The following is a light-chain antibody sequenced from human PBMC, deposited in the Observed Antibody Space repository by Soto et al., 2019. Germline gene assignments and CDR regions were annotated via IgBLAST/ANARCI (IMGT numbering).Light chain of an antibody. J-gene: IGKJ1*01. CDR1: QSVSSNY. V-gene: IGKV3-20*01. CDR2: AVS. Sequence: EMVLTQSPGTLSLSPGERATLSCRSSQSVSSNYLAWYQQKPDQAPRLVIYAVSGCATGSPDRFSGSGSGSDFTLTISRLEPEDFAVYYCQQYGRSPTFGQGTKVEIK. CDR3: QQYGRSPT.